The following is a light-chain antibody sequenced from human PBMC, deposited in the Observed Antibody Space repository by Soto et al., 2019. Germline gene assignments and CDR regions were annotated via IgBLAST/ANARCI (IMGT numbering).Light chain of an antibody. V-gene: IGLV2-14*01. CDR3: SSYTSSSTLWV. CDR1: SSDVGGYDY. Sequence: QSVLTQPASVSGSPGQSITISCTGTSSDVGGYDYVSWYQHHPGKAPPLIIYEVSNRPSGVSDRFSGSKSDNTASLTISGLHAEDEADYYCSSYTSSSTLWVFGGGTKVTVL. CDR2: EVS. J-gene: IGLJ3*02.